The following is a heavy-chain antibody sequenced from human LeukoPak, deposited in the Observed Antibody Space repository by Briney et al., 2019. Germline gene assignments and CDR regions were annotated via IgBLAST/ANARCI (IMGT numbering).Heavy chain of an antibody. V-gene: IGHV3-7*01. Sequence: PGGSLRLSCAASGFTFSPFWMTWVRQAPGKGLEWVANINGDGSAKYFVDSVKGRFTISRDNAKNSLYLQMNSLGAEDTAVYYCARGGYTSGWYWLYWGQGTLVTVSS. CDR2: INGDGSAK. J-gene: IGHJ4*02. CDR3: ARGGYTSGWYWLY. CDR1: GFTFSPFW. D-gene: IGHD6-13*01.